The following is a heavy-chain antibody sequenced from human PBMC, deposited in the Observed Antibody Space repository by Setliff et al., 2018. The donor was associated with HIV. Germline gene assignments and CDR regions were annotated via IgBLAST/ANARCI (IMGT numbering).Heavy chain of an antibody. CDR3: ARGGVNYSSDWRPARYWYFDL. CDR2: IYTTGST. Sequence: PSETLSLTCTVSGGSTSSGSYYRTWIRQPAGKGLEWIGHIYTTGSTNYNPSLKSRVTIAIGASKKQFSLRLNSVTAADTAVYFCARGGVNYSSDWRPARYWYFDLWGRGTLVTVSS. D-gene: IGHD6-19*01. CDR1: GGSTSSGSYY. V-gene: IGHV4-61*09. J-gene: IGHJ2*01.